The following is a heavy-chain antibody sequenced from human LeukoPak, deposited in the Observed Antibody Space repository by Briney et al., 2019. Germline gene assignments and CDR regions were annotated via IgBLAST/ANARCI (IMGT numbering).Heavy chain of an antibody. D-gene: IGHD3/OR15-3a*01. J-gene: IGHJ4*02. CDR1: GFSLSTRGMR. CDR3: ARCDRTGYHFDS. CDR2: IDWDDDK. Sequence: SGPTLVNPTQPLTLTCTFSGFSLSTRGMRVNWIRQPPGKALEWLARIDWDDDKFYNTSLKTRLTISKDTSKNQVVLRMNNMDSVDTATYYCARCDRTGYHFDSWGQGTLVTVSS. V-gene: IGHV2-70*04.